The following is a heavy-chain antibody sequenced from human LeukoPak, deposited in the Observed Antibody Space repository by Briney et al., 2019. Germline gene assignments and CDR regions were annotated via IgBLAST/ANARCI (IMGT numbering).Heavy chain of an antibody. V-gene: IGHV3-48*02. CDR2: ISSGGSTI. Sequence: GGSLRLSCATSGFIFSSYSMNWVGQAPGKGLVWVAYISSGGSTIYYADSVRGRFTISRDSARNALYLQMDSLRDEDTAVYYCARDEAGVGSGGIDLWGQGTLVTVSS. CDR1: GFIFSSYS. J-gene: IGHJ4*02. CDR3: ARDEAGVGSGGIDL. D-gene: IGHD6-19*01.